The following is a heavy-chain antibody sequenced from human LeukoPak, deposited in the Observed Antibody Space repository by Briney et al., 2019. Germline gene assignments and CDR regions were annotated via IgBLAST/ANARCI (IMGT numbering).Heavy chain of an antibody. Sequence: PGRSLRLSCAASGFTFDDYATHWVRQAPGKGLEWVSGISWNSGSIGYADSVKGRFTISRDNAKNSLYLQMNSLRAEDTALYYCAKDRAAGGDYFDYWGQGTLVTVSS. J-gene: IGHJ4*02. V-gene: IGHV3-9*01. CDR1: GFTFDDYA. D-gene: IGHD6-13*01. CDR3: AKDRAAGGDYFDY. CDR2: ISWNSGSI.